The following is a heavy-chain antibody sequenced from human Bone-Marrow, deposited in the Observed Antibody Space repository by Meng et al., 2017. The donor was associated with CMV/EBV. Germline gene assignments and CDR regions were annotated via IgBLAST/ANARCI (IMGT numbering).Heavy chain of an antibody. CDR1: GYTFTNYY. J-gene: IGHJ6*02. CDR2: INTRNGST. CDR3: ARVRGSSAGDYYYGMDV. Sequence: ASVKVSCKASGYTFTNYYIHWVRQARGQGLEWMGVINTRNGSTDYAQKFQGRVTITTDESTSTAYMELRSLRSDDTALYYCARVRGSSAGDYYYGMDVWGQGTTVTVSS. D-gene: IGHD6-6*01. V-gene: IGHV1-46*01.